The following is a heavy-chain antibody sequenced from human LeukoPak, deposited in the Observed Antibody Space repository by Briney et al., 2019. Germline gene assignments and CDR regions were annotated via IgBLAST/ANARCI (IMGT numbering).Heavy chain of an antibody. CDR3: ARGSSSITMIVVVSYYMDV. CDR2: IYSGGST. D-gene: IGHD3-22*01. CDR1: GFTVSSNY. V-gene: IGHV3-66*01. Sequence: PGGSLRLSCAASGFTVSSNYMSWVRQAPGKGLEWVSVIYSGGSTYYADSVKGRFTISRDNSKNTLYLQMNSLRAEDTAVYYCARGSSSITMIVVVSYYMDVWGEGTTVTVSS. J-gene: IGHJ6*03.